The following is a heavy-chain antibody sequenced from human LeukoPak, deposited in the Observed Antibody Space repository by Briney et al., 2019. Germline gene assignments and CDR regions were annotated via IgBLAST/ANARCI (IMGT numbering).Heavy chain of an antibody. D-gene: IGHD3-9*01. J-gene: IGHJ4*02. CDR1: GDSFSSNSAA. CDR2: TYYRSKWYN. V-gene: IGHV6-1*01. Sequence: SQTLSLTCAISGDSFSSNSAAWNWIRQSPSRGLEWLGRTYYRSKWYNDYAVSVKSRITINPDTSKNQFSLQLNSVTPEDTAVYYCARDPEGGWLVTPHLDYWGQGTLVTVSS. CDR3: ARDPEGGWLVTPHLDY.